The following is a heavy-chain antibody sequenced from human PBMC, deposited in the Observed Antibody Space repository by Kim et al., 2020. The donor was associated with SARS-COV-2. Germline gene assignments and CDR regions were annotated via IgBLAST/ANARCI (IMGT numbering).Heavy chain of an antibody. Sequence: KFQGRVTMTRDTSISTAYMELSRLRSDDTAVYYCARDGGYNWNYGRWFDPWGQGTLVTVSS. CDR3: ARDGGYNWNYGRWFDP. D-gene: IGHD1-7*01. J-gene: IGHJ5*02. V-gene: IGHV1-2*02.